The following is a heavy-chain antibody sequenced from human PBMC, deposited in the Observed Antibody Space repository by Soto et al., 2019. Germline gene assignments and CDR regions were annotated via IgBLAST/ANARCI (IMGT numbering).Heavy chain of an antibody. CDR3: ARESEDLTSNFDY. J-gene: IGHJ4*02. Sequence: GGSVRLSGAASGFTFTRYRMNWVRQAPGKGLEWVSSISSTTNYIYYADSMKGRFTVSRDNAKNSVYLEMNSLSAEDTALYYCARESEDLTSNFDYWGQGTLVTVSS. V-gene: IGHV3-21*01. CDR1: GFTFTRYR. CDR2: ISSTTNYI.